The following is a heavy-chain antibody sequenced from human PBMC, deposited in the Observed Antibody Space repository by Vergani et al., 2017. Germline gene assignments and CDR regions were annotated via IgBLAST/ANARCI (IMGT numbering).Heavy chain of an antibody. V-gene: IGHV3-30*18. CDR1: GFTFSSYG. CDR2: ISYDGSNK. Sequence: QVQLVESGGGVVQPGRSLRLSCAASGFTFSSYGMHWVRQAPGKGLEWVAVISYDGSNKYYADSVKGRFTISRDNSKNTLYLQMNSLRAEDTAVYYCANTRFVDWSTFDYWGQGTLVTVSS. J-gene: IGHJ4*02. D-gene: IGHD3-3*01. CDR3: ANTRFVDWSTFDY.